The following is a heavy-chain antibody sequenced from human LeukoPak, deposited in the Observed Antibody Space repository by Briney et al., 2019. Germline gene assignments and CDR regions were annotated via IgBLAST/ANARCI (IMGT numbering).Heavy chain of an antibody. V-gene: IGHV3-23*01. J-gene: IGHJ4*02. CDR2: ISGSGGSA. Sequence: GGSLRLSCAASGFTFSSCAMSWVRQAPGKGLEWVSAISGSGGSAYYAGSVKGRFTISRDNSKNTLFLQMNSLRAEDTAVYYCAKGTYSSSPRDYWGQGTLVTVSS. CDR1: GFTFSSCA. CDR3: AKGTYSSSPRDY. D-gene: IGHD6-6*01.